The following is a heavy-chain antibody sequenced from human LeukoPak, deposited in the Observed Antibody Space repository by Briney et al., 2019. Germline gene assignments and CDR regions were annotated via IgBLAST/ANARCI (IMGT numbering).Heavy chain of an antibody. V-gene: IGHV1-58*02. CDR3: AAAGYCSSTSCSPYHSFGMDV. CDR2: IVVGSGNT. Sequence: SVKVSCKASGFTFTSSAMQWVRQARGQRLEWIGWIVVGSGNTNYAQKFQERVTITRDMSTSTAYMELSSLRSEDTAVYYCAAAGYCSSTSCSPYHSFGMDVWGQGTTVNVSS. D-gene: IGHD2-2*01. CDR1: GFTFTSSA. J-gene: IGHJ6*02.